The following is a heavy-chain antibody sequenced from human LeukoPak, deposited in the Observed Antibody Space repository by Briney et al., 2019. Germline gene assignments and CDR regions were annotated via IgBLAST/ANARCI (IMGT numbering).Heavy chain of an antibody. J-gene: IGHJ4*02. CDR3: ARVGGHCTSTSCPPPDY. CDR1: GFTFSSYA. V-gene: IGHV3-23*01. D-gene: IGHD2-2*01. CDR2: ISGSGGST. Sequence: PGGSLRLSCAASGFTFSSYAMSWVRQAPGKGLEWVSAISGSGGSTYYADSVTGRFTISRDNSKNTLYLQMNSLRAEDTAVYYCARVGGHCTSTSCPPPDYWGQGTLVTVSS.